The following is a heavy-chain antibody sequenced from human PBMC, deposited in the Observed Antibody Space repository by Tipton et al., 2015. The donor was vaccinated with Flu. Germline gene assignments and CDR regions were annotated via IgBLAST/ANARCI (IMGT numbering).Heavy chain of an antibody. CDR1: GGSLSSGAYS. J-gene: IGHJ3*02. CDR3: ARCDYGEPRGAFDI. V-gene: IGHV4-30-2*06. CDR2: IYLNGVT. Sequence: LRLSCTVSGGSLSSGAYSWTWIRQSPGKGLEWVAFIYLNGVTLYNPSLKSRVNISLDKSKNQFSLTLTSLSAADTAVYFCARCDYGEPRGAFDIWGQGTMVTVS. D-gene: IGHD4-17*01.